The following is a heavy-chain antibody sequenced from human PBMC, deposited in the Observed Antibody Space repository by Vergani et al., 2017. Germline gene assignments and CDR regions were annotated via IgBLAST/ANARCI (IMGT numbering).Heavy chain of an antibody. CDR1: GGTFSSYT. Sequence: QVQLVQSGAEVKKPGSSVKVSCKASGGTFSSYTISWVRQAPGQGLEWMGRIIPILGIANYAQKFQGRVTITADKSTSTAYMELSSLRSEDTAVYYCARGAVLGYCSGGSCYFDLWGRGTLVTVSS. V-gene: IGHV1-69*02. CDR3: ARGAVLGYCSGGSCYFDL. CDR2: IIPILGIA. J-gene: IGHJ2*01. D-gene: IGHD2-15*01.